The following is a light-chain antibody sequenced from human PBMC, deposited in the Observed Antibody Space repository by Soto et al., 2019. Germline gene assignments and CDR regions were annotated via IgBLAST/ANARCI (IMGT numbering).Light chain of an antibody. Sequence: QLTQSPSSLSASVGDRVTLTCRASQVISSNLAWYQQKPGRAPKLLIFGASTLQSGVPSRFSGSGSGTDFTLTISSLQPEDFATYFCQKLDAYPPWTFGQGTKVEIK. CDR1: QVISSN. CDR3: QKLDAYPPWT. V-gene: IGKV1-9*01. J-gene: IGKJ1*01. CDR2: GAS.